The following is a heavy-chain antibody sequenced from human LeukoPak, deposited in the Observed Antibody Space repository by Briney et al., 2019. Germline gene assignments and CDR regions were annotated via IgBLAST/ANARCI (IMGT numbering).Heavy chain of an antibody. Sequence: ASVKVSCKASGGTFSSYTISWVRQAPGQGLEWMGWINPNSGGTNYAQKFQGRVTMTRDTSISTAYMELSRLRSDDTAVYYCARLDRGSTSLIYGMDVWGQGTTVTVSS. V-gene: IGHV1-2*02. CDR1: GGTFSSYT. J-gene: IGHJ6*02. CDR2: INPNSGGT. D-gene: IGHD2-2*01. CDR3: ARLDRGSTSLIYGMDV.